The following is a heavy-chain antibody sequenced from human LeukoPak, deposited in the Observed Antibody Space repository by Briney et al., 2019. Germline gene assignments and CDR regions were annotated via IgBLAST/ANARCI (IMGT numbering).Heavy chain of an antibody. CDR2: IKSKTDGGTT. Sequence: PGGPLRLSCAASGFTFSNAWMTWVRQAPGKGLEWVGRIKSKTDGGTTDYAAPVKGRFTISRDDSKNTLHLQMNSLKTEDTAVYYCATPIISAAGQIQHWGQGTLVTVS. J-gene: IGHJ1*01. CDR1: GFTFSNAW. CDR3: ATPIISAAGQIQH. V-gene: IGHV3-15*01. D-gene: IGHD6-13*01.